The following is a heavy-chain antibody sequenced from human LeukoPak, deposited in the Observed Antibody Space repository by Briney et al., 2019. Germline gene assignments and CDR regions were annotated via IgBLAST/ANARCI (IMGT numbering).Heavy chain of an antibody. J-gene: IGHJ4*02. D-gene: IGHD1-14*01. CDR2: IYHSGST. CDR1: GGSISSSNW. V-gene: IGHV4-4*02. CDR3: AKTPEVYDYFDY. Sequence: SETLSLTCAVSGGSISSSNWWSWVRQPPGKGLEWIGEIYHSGSTNYNPSLKSRVTISVDKSKNQFSLKLSSVTAEDTAVYYCAKTPEVYDYFDYWGQGTLVTVSS.